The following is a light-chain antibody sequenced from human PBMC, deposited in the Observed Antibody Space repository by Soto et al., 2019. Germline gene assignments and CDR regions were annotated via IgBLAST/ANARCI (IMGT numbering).Light chain of an antibody. Sequence: DIQMTQSPSSLSASVGDTVTITCQASQDINNQVNWYQQKPGKAPKLLIHYVSNLETGVPPRFSGGGSGTHFTFTIASLQPEDFASYYCQQYGNPPPAFGGGTRLEIK. CDR3: QQYGNPPPA. CDR2: YVS. CDR1: QDINNQ. V-gene: IGKV1-33*01. J-gene: IGKJ4*01.